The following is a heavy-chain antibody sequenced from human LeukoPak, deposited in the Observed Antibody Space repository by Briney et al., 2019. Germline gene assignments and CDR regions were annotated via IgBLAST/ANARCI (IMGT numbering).Heavy chain of an antibody. V-gene: IGHV4-4*07. Sequence: SETLSLTCTVSGGSISSYYWSWIRQPAGKGLEWIGRIYTSGSTNYNPSLKSRVTMSVDTSKNQFSLKLSSVTAADTAVYYCARGGSSWYSVLFDYWGQGTLVTVSS. CDR3: ARGGSSWYSVLFDY. CDR2: IYTSGST. CDR1: GGSISSYY. D-gene: IGHD6-13*01. J-gene: IGHJ4*02.